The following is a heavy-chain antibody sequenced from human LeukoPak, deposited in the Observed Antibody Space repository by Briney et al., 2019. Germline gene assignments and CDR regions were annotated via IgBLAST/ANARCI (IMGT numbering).Heavy chain of an antibody. V-gene: IGHV4-34*01. CDR2: INHSGST. J-gene: IGHJ6*02. CDR1: GGSFSGYY. CDR3: ATHGYSYGKYYYYYGMDV. Sequence: ASETLSLTCAVYGGSFSGYYWSWIRQPPGKGLEWTGEINHSGSTNYSPSLKSRVTISVDTSKNQFSLKLSSVTAADTAVYYCATHGYSYGKYYYYYGMDVWGQGTTVTVSS. D-gene: IGHD5-18*01.